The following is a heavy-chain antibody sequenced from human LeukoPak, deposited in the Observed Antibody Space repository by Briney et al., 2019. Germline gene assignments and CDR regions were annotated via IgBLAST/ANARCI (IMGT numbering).Heavy chain of an antibody. CDR1: GFTFSSSA. CDR2: ISKSGDFT. J-gene: IGHJ4*01. D-gene: IGHD6-13*01. CDR3: AKESAAAGYFDC. Sequence: PGGSLRLSCAASGFTFSSSAMSWVPQAPGKGLEWVSVISKSGDFTYYADSVKGRFTISRDSSKNTLNLQMNSLRAEDTAVYYCAKESAAAGYFDCWGLGTLVTVSS. V-gene: IGHV3-23*01.